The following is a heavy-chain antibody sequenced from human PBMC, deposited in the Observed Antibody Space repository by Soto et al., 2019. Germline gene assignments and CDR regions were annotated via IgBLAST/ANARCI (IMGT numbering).Heavy chain of an antibody. CDR1: GGTFSTYA. V-gene: IGHV1-69*12. Sequence: QVQLVQSGAEVKKPESSVKVSCKAPGGTFSTYAISWVRQAPGQGLEWMGGIIPMFGTANYAQRFQARVTITADGSRNIVYMELSSLGSEDPAVYFCASGIQLWLRRINNGYSGWGQGTLVTVSS. CDR3: ASGIQLWLRRINNGYSG. D-gene: IGHD5-18*01. CDR2: IIPMFGTA. J-gene: IGHJ4*02.